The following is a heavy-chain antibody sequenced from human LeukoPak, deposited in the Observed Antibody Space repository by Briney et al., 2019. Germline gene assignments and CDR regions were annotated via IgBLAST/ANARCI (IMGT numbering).Heavy chain of an antibody. D-gene: IGHD1-26*01. CDR3: ARXGWELXKYYFDY. J-gene: IGHJ4*01. Sequence: GTSLRLSCKTSGFIFSNYAMHWVRQAPGKGLDWVAMIWHDGATKFYADSVKGRFTISRDNVKNSLYLQMNSLRAEDTAVYYCARXGWELXKYYFDYWGXGTXVXVSS. CDR2: IWHDGATK. CDR1: GFIFSNYA. V-gene: IGHV3-33*01.